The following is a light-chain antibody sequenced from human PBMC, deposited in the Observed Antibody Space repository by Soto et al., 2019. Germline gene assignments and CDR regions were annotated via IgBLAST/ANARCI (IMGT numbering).Light chain of an antibody. J-gene: IGKJ1*01. Sequence: DIQMTQSPSSLSASVGDRVTITCRASQSISTYLHWYQQKPGTAPKLLIYATSNLQSGVPSRFSGSGSGTDFTLTSNSLQPEDFATYYCQQAYSTPWTFGQGTKVDIK. CDR2: ATS. V-gene: IGKV1-39*01. CDR1: QSISTY. CDR3: QQAYSTPWT.